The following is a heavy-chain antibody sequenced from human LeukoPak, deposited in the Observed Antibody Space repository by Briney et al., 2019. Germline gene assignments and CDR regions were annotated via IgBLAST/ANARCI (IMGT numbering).Heavy chain of an antibody. V-gene: IGHV1-18*01. D-gene: IGHD2-15*01. Sequence: ASVKVSCKASSYTFTSYGIGWVRQAPGQGLEWMGWISAYNGNTNYAQKLQGRVTMTTDTSTSTAYMELRSLRSDDTAVYYCALGYCSGGSCYGSGDYWGQGTLVTVSS. CDR3: ALGYCSGGSCYGSGDY. J-gene: IGHJ4*02. CDR2: ISAYNGNT. CDR1: SYTFTSYG.